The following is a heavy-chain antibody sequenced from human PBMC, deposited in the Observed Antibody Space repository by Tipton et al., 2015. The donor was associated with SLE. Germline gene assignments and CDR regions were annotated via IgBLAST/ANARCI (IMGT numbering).Heavy chain of an antibody. Sequence: TLSLTCAVSGYSISSGYYWGWIRQPPGKGLEWIGSIYHSGSTYYNPSLKSRVTMSLDTSKNQFSLMLSSVTAADTAVYYCARSMRVGSEDYWGQGTLVTVSS. V-gene: IGHV4-38-2*01. CDR2: IYHSGST. CDR1: GYSISSGYY. CDR3: ARSMRVGSEDY. D-gene: IGHD6-19*01. J-gene: IGHJ4*02.